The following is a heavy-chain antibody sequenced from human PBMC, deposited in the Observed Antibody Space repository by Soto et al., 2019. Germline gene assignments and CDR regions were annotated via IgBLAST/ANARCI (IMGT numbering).Heavy chain of an antibody. V-gene: IGHV6-1*01. CDR1: GDSVSSNSAA. CDR2: TYYRSKWYN. Sequence: SQTLSLTCAISGDSVSSNSAAWNWIRQSPSRGLEWLGRTYYRSKWYNDYAVSVKSRITINSDTSKNQFFLQLNSVTHEDTAVYYCASEGYSYGYYYYYGMDVWGQGTTVTVSS. J-gene: IGHJ6*02. D-gene: IGHD5-18*01. CDR3: ASEGYSYGYYYYYGMDV.